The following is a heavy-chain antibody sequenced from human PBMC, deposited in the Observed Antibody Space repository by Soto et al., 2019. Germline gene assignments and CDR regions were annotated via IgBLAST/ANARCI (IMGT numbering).Heavy chain of an antibody. D-gene: IGHD6-19*01. J-gene: IGHJ4*02. CDR3: ARGLGGGWYHFDY. V-gene: IGHV1-18*01. Sequence: QVQLVQSGLEVKNPGASVNVSCKASGYTFMSYGIGWVRQAPGQGLEWMGWITVNSGNTNYPQKFQGRVTMTTDTPTSTAYMELRSLTSDDTAVYYCARGLGGGWYHFDYWGQGTLVTVSS. CDR2: ITVNSGNT. CDR1: GYTFMSYG.